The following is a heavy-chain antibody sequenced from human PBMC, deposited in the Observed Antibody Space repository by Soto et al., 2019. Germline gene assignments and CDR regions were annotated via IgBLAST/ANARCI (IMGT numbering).Heavy chain of an antibody. V-gene: IGHV3-11*01. D-gene: IGHD3-22*01. J-gene: IGHJ1*01. CDR1: GFTFSDYY. Sequence: GGSLRLSCAASGFTFSDYYISWIRQAPGKGLEWVSYISISSSTIYYADSVKGRFTISRDNAKNSLYLQMNSLRAEDTAVYYCARALRYYYDSSGYLGAEYFQHWGQGTLVTVSS. CDR3: ARALRYYYDSSGYLGAEYFQH. CDR2: ISISSSTI.